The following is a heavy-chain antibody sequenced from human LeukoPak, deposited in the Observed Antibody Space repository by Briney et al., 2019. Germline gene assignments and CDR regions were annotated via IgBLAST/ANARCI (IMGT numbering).Heavy chain of an antibody. V-gene: IGHV3-21*01. CDR3: ARPKKRGRNDAFDI. Sequence: GGSLRLSCAASGFTFGSYSMNWVRQAPGKGLEWVSSISSSSSYIYYADSVKGRFTISRDNAKNSLYLQMNSLRAEDTAVYYCARPKKRGRNDAFDIWGQGTMVTVSS. D-gene: IGHD1-14*01. J-gene: IGHJ3*02. CDR2: ISSSSSYI. CDR1: GFTFGSYS.